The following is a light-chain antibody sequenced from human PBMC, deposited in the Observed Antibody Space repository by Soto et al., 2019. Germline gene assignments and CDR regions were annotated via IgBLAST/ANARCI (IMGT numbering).Light chain of an antibody. J-gene: IGKJ2*01. CDR3: QQSYP. V-gene: IGKV3-15*01. CDR2: GAS. Sequence: EVGMTQSPATRYVSPGERVTLSGRASQAVGYNLAWYQHKPGQAPRLLIYGASPRVTGIPTRFSGSGSGTEFTLTLSSLQSEDFAIYYCQQSYPFGQGTKVDIK. CDR1: QAVGYN.